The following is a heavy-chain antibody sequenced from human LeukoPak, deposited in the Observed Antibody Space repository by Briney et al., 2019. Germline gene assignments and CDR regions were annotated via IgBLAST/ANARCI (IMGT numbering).Heavy chain of an antibody. V-gene: IGHV4-34*01. J-gene: IGHJ6*03. CDR1: GGSFSGYY. D-gene: IGHD3-22*01. Sequence: SETLSLTCALYGGSFSGYYWSWIRQPPGKGLEWIGEINHSGSTNYNPSLKSRVTISVDTSKNQFSLKLSSVTAADTAVYYCARGAYYYDSSGYYSNYYMDVWGKGTTVTVSS. CDR2: INHSGST. CDR3: ARGAYYYDSSGYYSNYYMDV.